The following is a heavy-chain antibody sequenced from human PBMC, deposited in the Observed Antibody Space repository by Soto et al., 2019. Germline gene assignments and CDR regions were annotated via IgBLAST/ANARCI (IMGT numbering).Heavy chain of an antibody. V-gene: IGHV3-7*01. Sequence: EVQLVESGGGLVQPGGSLRLSCATSGFTFSDYWMNWVRQTPGKGLEWVANINQDGSDKNYVDSVKGRFTISRDNAKNSLYFQMNSLRVEDTAVYYCVRDRDPHVAWGYWGQGTLVTVSS. CDR1: GFTFSDYW. J-gene: IGHJ4*02. CDR2: INQDGSDK. D-gene: IGHD3-16*01. CDR3: VRDRDPHVAWGY.